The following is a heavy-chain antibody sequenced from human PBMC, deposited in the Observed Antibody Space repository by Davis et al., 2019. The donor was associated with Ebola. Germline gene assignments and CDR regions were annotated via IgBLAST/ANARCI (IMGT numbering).Heavy chain of an antibody. J-gene: IGHJ6*02. CDR3: ARFTVTTVTNYYYGMDV. CDR1: GYSFTSYW. Sequence: GESLKISCKGSGYSFTSYWIGWVRQLPGKGLEWKGIIYPGDSDTRYSPYFQGQATISADKSISNAYLQWSSLKASDTAMYYCARFTVTTVTNYYYGMDVWGQGTTVTVSS. D-gene: IGHD4-17*01. V-gene: IGHV5-51*01. CDR2: IYPGDSDT.